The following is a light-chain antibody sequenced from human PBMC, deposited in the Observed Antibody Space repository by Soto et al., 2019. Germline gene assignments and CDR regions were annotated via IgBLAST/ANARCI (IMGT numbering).Light chain of an antibody. CDR1: QSVSSN. CDR3: QHYIYWRTYT. V-gene: IGKV3-15*01. Sequence: EIVMTQSPATLSVSPGERATLSCRASQSVSSNLAWYQQKPGQAPRLLIYGASTRATGIPARFSGSGSGTEFTLTIRCLQSEDFSVYYCQHYIYWRTYTFCRGTKVDIK. J-gene: IGKJ1*01. CDR2: GAS.